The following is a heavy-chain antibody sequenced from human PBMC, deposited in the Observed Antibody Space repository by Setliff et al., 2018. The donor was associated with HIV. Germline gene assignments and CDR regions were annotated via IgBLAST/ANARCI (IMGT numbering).Heavy chain of an antibody. V-gene: IGHV3-15*07. CDR2: IKSKTDGGTT. J-gene: IGHJ4*02. Sequence: GGSLRLSCAASGFNFSNTWMNWVRQAPGKGLEWVGRIKSKTDGGTTDYAAPVKGRLTISRDDSKNTLYLQMNSLKTEDTAVYYCTTDLGGSYHGWNYWGQGTLVTVSS. CDR3: TTDLGGSYHGWNY. D-gene: IGHD1-26*01. CDR1: GFNFSNTW.